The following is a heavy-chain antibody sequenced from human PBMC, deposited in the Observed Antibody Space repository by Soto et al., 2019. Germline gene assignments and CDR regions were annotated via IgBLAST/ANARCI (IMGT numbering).Heavy chain of an antibody. Sequence: GGSLRLSCAASGFTFGAYSMVWVRQAPGKGLEWLSHISPSSSATDYADSLRGRFTISRDDAKNSLYLQMNSLTAEDTAVYYCARDVDWAFDYWGQGTLVTSPQ. CDR3: ARDVDWAFDY. CDR2: ISPSSSAT. D-gene: IGHD3-9*01. CDR1: GFTFGAYS. J-gene: IGHJ4*02. V-gene: IGHV3-48*01.